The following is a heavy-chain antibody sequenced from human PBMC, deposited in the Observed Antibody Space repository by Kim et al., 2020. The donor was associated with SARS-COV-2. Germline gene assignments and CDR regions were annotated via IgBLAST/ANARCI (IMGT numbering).Heavy chain of an antibody. CDR3: ARFIAAASSDYFDY. J-gene: IGHJ4*02. D-gene: IGHD6-13*01. CDR2: IYYSGST. V-gene: IGHV4-31*03. Sequence: SETLSLTCTVSGCSISSGGYYLSWIRQHPGKGLEWIGYIYYSGSTYYNPSLKSRVTISVDTSKNQFSLKLSSVTAADTAVYYCARFIAAASSDYFDYWGQGTLVTVSS. CDR1: GCSISSGGYY.